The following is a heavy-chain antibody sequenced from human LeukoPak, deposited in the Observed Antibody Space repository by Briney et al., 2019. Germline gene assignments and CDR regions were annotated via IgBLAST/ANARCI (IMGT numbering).Heavy chain of an antibody. D-gene: IGHD4-11*01. CDR1: GFTFSSYS. Sequence: GGSLRLSCAASGFTFSSYSMNWVRQAPGKGLEWVSSISSSSTYIYYADSVKGRFTISRDNAKNSLYLQMNSLRAEDTAVYYCARDGPTVTNYYFDYWGQGTLVTVSS. J-gene: IGHJ4*02. CDR2: ISSSSTYI. CDR3: ARDGPTVTNYYFDY. V-gene: IGHV3-21*01.